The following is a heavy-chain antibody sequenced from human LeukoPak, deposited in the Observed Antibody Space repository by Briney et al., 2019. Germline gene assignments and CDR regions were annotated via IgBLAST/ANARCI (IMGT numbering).Heavy chain of an antibody. D-gene: IGHD6-19*01. V-gene: IGHV1-8*02. CDR3: ARSSSGWYDKFDY. CDR1: GYTFTSYD. Sequence: ASVKVSCKASGYTFTSYDINWVRQATGQGLEWMGWMNPNSGNTGYAQKFQGRVTMTRDTSISTAYMDLSRLRSDDTAVYYCARSSSGWYDKFDYWGQGTLVTVSS. CDR2: MNPNSGNT. J-gene: IGHJ4*02.